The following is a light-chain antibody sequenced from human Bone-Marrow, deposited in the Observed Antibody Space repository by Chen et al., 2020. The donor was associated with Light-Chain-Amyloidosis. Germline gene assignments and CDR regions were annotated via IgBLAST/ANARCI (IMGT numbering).Light chain of an antibody. CDR3: QVWDRSSDRPV. CDR1: NIGSTS. J-gene: IGLJ3*02. Sequence: SYVLTQPSSVSVAPGQTATHACGGNNIGSTSVPWYQQTPGQAPLLVVYDDSDRPSGIPERLSGSNSGNTATLTISRVEAGDEADYYCQVWDRSSDRPVFGGGTKLTVL. CDR2: DDS. V-gene: IGLV3-21*02.